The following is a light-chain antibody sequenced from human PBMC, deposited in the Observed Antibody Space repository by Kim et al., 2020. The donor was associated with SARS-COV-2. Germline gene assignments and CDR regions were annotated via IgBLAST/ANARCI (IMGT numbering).Light chain of an antibody. CDR2: DNT. CDR3: GTWDSSLSAGV. J-gene: IGLJ3*02. Sequence: GHKVAISCSGSSSNIWNNSVSWYQQLPGTAPKLLFYDNTKRPSGIPDRFSGSKSGTSATLGITGLQTGDEADYYCGTWDSSLSAGVFGGGTQLTVL. V-gene: IGLV1-51*01. CDR1: SSNIWNNS.